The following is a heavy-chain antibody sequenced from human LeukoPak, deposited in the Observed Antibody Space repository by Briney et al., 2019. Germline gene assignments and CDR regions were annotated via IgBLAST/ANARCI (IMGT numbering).Heavy chain of an antibody. Sequence: ASVKVSCKASGYTFTGYYMHWVRQAPGQGLEWMGWINPNSGGTNYAQKFQGRVTMTRDTSISTAYMELSRLRSDDTAVYYCARGPSGYSYGRLLSGEYYFDYWGQGTLVTVSS. V-gene: IGHV1-2*02. J-gene: IGHJ4*02. CDR1: GYTFTGYY. CDR3: ARGPSGYSYGRLLSGEYYFDY. CDR2: INPNSGGT. D-gene: IGHD5-18*01.